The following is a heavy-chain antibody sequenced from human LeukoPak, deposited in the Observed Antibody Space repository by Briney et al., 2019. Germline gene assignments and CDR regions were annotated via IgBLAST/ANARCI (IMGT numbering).Heavy chain of an antibody. CDR1: GYTFTGYY. CDR2: INPNSGGT. CDR3: ARNRGGPSIVATIIGGFDY. Sequence: ASVKVSCKASGYTFTGYYMHWVRQAPGQGLEWMGWINPNSGGTNYAQKFQGRVTMTTDTSMSTAYMELSRLTSDDTAVYYCARNRGGPSIVATIIGGFDYWGQGTLVTVSS. V-gene: IGHV1-2*02. J-gene: IGHJ4*02. D-gene: IGHD5-12*01.